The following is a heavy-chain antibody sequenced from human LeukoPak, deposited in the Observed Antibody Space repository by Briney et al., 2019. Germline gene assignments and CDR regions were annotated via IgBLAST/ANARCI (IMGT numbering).Heavy chain of an antibody. Sequence: ASVKVSCKASGYTFTSYDINWVRQATGQGLEWMGWIRAYNGNTNYAQKLQGRVTMTTDTSTSTAYMELRSLRSDDTAVYYCARAPFIDCSSTSCPFDPWGQGTLVTVSS. D-gene: IGHD2-2*01. CDR1: GYTFTSYD. V-gene: IGHV1-18*01. CDR3: ARAPFIDCSSTSCPFDP. CDR2: IRAYNGNT. J-gene: IGHJ5*02.